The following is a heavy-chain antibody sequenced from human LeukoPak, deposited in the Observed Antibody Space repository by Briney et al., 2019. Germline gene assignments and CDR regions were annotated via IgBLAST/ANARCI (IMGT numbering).Heavy chain of an antibody. CDR3: ARQGVVTQFDY. D-gene: IGHD3-3*01. CDR1: GGSISSGGYY. J-gene: IGHJ4*02. V-gene: IGHV4-31*03. CDR2: IYYSGST. Sequence: SQTLSLACTVSGGSISSGGYYWSWIRQHPGKGLEWIGYIYYSGSTYYNPSLKSRVTISVDTSKNQFSLKLSSVTAADTAVYYCARQGVVTQFDYWGQGTLVTVSS.